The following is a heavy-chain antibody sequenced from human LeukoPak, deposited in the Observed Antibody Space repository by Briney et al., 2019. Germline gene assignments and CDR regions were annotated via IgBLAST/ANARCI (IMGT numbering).Heavy chain of an antibody. D-gene: IGHD6-19*01. J-gene: IGHJ4*02. Sequence: GGSLRLSCAASGFTFSSYGMHWVRQAPGKGLEWVAFIRYDGSNKYYADSVKGRFTISRDNSKNTLYLQMNSLRAEDTAVYYCARVGGGGAVVTSRGHVIDYWGQGTLVTVSS. CDR3: ARVGGGGAVVTSRGHVIDY. CDR1: GFTFSSYG. CDR2: IRYDGSNK. V-gene: IGHV3-30*02.